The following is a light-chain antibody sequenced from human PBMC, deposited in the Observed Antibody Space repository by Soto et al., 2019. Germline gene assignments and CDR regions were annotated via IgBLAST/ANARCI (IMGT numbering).Light chain of an antibody. CDR3: QQYGSPFT. V-gene: IGKV3-20*01. J-gene: IGKJ4*01. Sequence: EIVLTQSPGTLSLSPGERATLSCRASQSVSSSYLAWYQQKPGQAPRLLIYGASSRATGIPDRFSGSGSGTDFTLTISRLEPEDFAVYYCQQYGSPFTFVGGTNVEIK. CDR2: GAS. CDR1: QSVSSSY.